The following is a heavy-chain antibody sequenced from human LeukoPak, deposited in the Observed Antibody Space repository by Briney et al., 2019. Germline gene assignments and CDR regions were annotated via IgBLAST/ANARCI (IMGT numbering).Heavy chain of an antibody. CDR3: ARDPPPYYYYYYGMDV. V-gene: IGHV1-69*13. Sequence: SVKVSCKASGGTFSSYAISWVRQAPGQGLEWMGGIIPIFGTANYAQKFQGRVTITADESTSTAYMELSSLRSEDTAVYYCARDPPPYYYYYYGMDVWGQGTTVTVSS. J-gene: IGHJ6*02. CDR2: IIPIFGTA. CDR1: GGTFSSYA.